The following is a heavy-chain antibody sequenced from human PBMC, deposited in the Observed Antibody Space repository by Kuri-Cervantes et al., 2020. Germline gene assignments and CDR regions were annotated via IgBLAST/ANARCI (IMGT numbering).Heavy chain of an antibody. Sequence: GESLKISCAASGFTFSNSDMNWVRQAPGKGLEWVSGVSWNGSRTHYADSVKGRFIISRDNSRNFLYLQMNSLRAEDTALYYCAKARTNWNDGFIFYFDYLCQGTLVTVSS. J-gene: IGHJ4*02. CDR1: GFTFSNSD. CDR3: AKARTNWNDGFIFYFDY. D-gene: IGHD1-1*01. V-gene: IGHV3-19*01. CDR2: VSWNGSRT.